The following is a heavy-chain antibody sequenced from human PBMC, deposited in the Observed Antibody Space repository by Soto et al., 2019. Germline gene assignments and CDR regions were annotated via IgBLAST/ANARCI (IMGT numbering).Heavy chain of an antibody. D-gene: IGHD6-13*01. CDR1: GGSISSGGYY. Sequence: PSETLSLTCTVSGGSISSGGYYWSWIRQHPGKGLEWIGYIYYGGSTYYNPSLKSRVTISVDTSKNQFSLKLSSVTAADTAVYYCARAAGIAAAGRGWFDPWGQGTLVTVPQ. CDR2: IYYGGST. V-gene: IGHV4-31*03. CDR3: ARAAGIAAAGRGWFDP. J-gene: IGHJ5*02.